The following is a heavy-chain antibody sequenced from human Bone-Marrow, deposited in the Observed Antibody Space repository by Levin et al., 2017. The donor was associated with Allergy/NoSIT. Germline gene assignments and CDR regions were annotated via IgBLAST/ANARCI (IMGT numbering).Heavy chain of an antibody. J-gene: IGHJ4*02. D-gene: IGHD2-15*01. CDR2: ISGSDGST. Sequence: GGSLRLSCAATGFSFSSYAMTWVRQAPGKGLEWVSVISGSDGSTYYADSVKGRFTISRVNSKNTLYLQMNSLRAEDTAVYYCAKGRSDSCYSVIDYWGQGALVTVSS. CDR3: AKGRSDSCYSVIDY. V-gene: IGHV3-23*01. CDR1: GFSFSSYA.